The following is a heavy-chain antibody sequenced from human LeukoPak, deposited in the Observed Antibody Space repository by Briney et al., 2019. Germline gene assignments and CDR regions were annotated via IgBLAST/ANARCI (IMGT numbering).Heavy chain of an antibody. CDR3: ARDRSQEFDP. D-gene: IGHD3-10*01. CDR1: RFIFRNYA. V-gene: IGHV3-30*04. Sequence: GRSLRLSCAASRFIFRNYAMHWVRQAPGKGLEWVAVISSDGSKKDYAGSVKGRFSISRDNSKNTLYLQMNRLRADDTAVYYCARDRSQEFDPWGQGTLVTVSS. J-gene: IGHJ5*02. CDR2: ISSDGSKK.